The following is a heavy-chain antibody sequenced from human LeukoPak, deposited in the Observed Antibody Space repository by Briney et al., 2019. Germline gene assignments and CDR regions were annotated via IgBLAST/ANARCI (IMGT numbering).Heavy chain of an antibody. Sequence: GGSLRLSCAASGFTFSSYWMHWVRQAPGKGLVWVSRINSDGSSTSYADSVKGRFTISRDNAKNTLYLQMNSLRAEDTAVYYCARAEAGGDAFDTWGQGTMVTVSS. CDR1: GFTFSSYW. J-gene: IGHJ3*02. CDR3: ARAEAGGDAFDT. CDR2: INSDGSST. V-gene: IGHV3-74*01. D-gene: IGHD6-19*01.